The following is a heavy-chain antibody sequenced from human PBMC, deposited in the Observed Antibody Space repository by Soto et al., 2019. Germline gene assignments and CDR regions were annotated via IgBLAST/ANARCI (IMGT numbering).Heavy chain of an antibody. CDR2: ISTGSSAI. J-gene: IGHJ4*02. D-gene: IGHD6-19*01. CDR1: GFTFSSYR. CDR3: ARPEGYTSGFDY. V-gene: IGHV3-48*02. Sequence: GGSLRLSCAASGFTFSSYRMNWVRQAPGKGLEWLSYISTGSSAIYYADSVKGRFTISRDNAKNSLYLQMNSLRDEDTAVYYCARPEGYTSGFDYWGQGTLVTVSS.